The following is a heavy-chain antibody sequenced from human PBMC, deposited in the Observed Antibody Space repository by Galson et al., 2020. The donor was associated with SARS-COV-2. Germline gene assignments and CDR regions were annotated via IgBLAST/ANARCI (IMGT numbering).Heavy chain of an antibody. CDR2: IYSGGST. Sequence: GESLKISCAASGFTVSNNYMNWVRQAPGKGLEWVSIIYSGGSTYYADSVKGRFTISRDNSKNTLYLQMNSLRAEDTAMYYCAKDRGGYSSSWYERAFDSWGQGTMVTVSS. CDR1: GFTVSNNY. J-gene: IGHJ3*02. D-gene: IGHD6-13*01. CDR3: AKDRGGYSSSWYERAFDS. V-gene: IGHV3-53*01.